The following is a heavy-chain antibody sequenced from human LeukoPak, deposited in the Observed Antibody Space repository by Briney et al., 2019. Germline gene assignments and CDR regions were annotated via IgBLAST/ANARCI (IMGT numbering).Heavy chain of an antibody. D-gene: IGHD3-3*01. CDR3: ARHSRGITIFGVVLEY. CDR2: IHYSGFT. J-gene: IGHJ4*02. V-gene: IGHV4-59*08. CDR1: GASVNNDF. Sequence: SETLSLTCSVSGASVNNDFWSWIRQPPGKGLEWIGYIHYSGFTDYNPSLKSRVTISRDTSKNQFSLKVRSVTAADTAVYYCARHSRGITIFGVVLEYWGQGTLVTVSS.